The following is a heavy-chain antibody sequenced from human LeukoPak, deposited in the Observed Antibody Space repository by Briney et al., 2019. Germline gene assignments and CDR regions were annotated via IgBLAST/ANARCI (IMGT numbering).Heavy chain of an antibody. Sequence: GRSLRLSCAASGFIFSTYGIHWVRQAPGKGLEWVAVIWYDGSNKYYTDSVKGRFTISRDNSKNTLYLQMNSLRAKDTAVYYCARDTQSRSLDYWGQGTLVTVSS. V-gene: IGHV3-33*01. CDR3: ARDTQSRSLDY. D-gene: IGHD6-13*01. J-gene: IGHJ4*02. CDR1: GFIFSTYG. CDR2: IWYDGSNK.